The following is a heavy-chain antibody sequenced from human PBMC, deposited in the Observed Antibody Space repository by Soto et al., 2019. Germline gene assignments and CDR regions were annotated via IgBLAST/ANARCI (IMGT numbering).Heavy chain of an antibody. CDR1: GFTFTSSA. D-gene: IGHD6-6*01. CDR2: IVVGSGNT. V-gene: IGHV1-58*02. J-gene: IGHJ6*03. CDR3: AAKRVRPSYYYMDV. Sequence: GASVKVSCKASGFTFTSSAMQWVRQARGQRLEWIGWIVVGSGNTNYAQMFQERVTITRDMSTSTAYMELSSLRSEDTAVYYCAAKRVRPSYYYMDVWGKGTTVTVSS.